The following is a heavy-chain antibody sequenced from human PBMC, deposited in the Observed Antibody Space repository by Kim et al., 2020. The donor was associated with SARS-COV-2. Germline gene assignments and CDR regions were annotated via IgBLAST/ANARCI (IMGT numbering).Heavy chain of an antibody. V-gene: IGHV4-39*07. D-gene: IGHD2-15*01. CDR3: ARAGAVAATRGGSEIYYYGLDV. CDR1: GGSISSSRYY. J-gene: IGHJ6*02. CDR2: IYYSGNT. Sequence: SETLSLTCIVSGGSISSSRYYWGWIRQPPGKGLEWIGSIYYSGNTYYNPSLKSRVSMSLDTSKNQFSLRLSSVTAADTAVYYCARAGAVAATRGGSEIYYYGLDVWGQGTTVNVPS.